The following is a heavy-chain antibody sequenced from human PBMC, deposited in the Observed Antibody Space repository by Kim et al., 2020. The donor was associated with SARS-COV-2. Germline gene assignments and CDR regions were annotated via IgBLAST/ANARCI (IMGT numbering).Heavy chain of an antibody. D-gene: IGHD2-15*01. CDR2: INHSGST. V-gene: IGHV4-34*01. CDR1: GGSFSGYY. J-gene: IGHJ6*02. CDR3: ARDQGHYCSGGSCYNYYYYGMDV. Sequence: SETLSLTCAVYGGSFSGYYWSWIRQPPGKGLEWIGEINHSGSTNYNPSLKSRVTISVDTSKNQFSLKLSSVTAADTAVYYCARDQGHYCSGGSCYNYYYYGMDVWGQGTTVTVSS.